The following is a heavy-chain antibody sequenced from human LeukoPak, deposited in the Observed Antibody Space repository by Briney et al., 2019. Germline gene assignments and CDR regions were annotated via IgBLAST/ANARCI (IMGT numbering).Heavy chain of an antibody. D-gene: IGHD6-13*01. Sequence: GRSLRLSCEASGFTFSSFAMHWVRQAPGKGLEWVAIISDDGGIKFYADSVEGRFTISRDNSKNTLYLQMNSLRAEDTAVYYCARRIAAAGGGSMDVWGQGTTVTVSS. CDR2: ISDDGGIK. V-gene: IGHV3-30-3*01. J-gene: IGHJ6*02. CDR3: ARRIAAAGGGSMDV. CDR1: GFTFSSFA.